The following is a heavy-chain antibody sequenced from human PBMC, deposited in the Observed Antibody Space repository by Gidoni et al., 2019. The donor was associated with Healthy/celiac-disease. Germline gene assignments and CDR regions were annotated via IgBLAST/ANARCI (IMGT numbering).Heavy chain of an antibody. CDR2: IRSKANSYAT. D-gene: IGHD4-17*01. Sequence: LEWVGRIRSKANSYATAYAASVKGRFTISRDDSKNTAYLQMNSLKTEDTAVYYCTRPYDYGDYGDAFDIWGQGTMVTVSS. CDR3: TRPYDYGDYGDAFDI. V-gene: IGHV3-73*01. J-gene: IGHJ3*02.